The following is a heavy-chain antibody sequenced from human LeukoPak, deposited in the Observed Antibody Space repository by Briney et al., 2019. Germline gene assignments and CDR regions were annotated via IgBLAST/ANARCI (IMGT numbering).Heavy chain of an antibody. D-gene: IGHD3-10*01. J-gene: IGHJ5*02. Sequence: SETLSLTCTVSGGSISSYYWSWIRQPPGKGLEWIGYIYYSGSTNYNPSLKSRVTISVDTSKNQFSLKLSPVTAADTAVYYCARRVVRGNWFDPWGQGTLVTVSS. V-gene: IGHV4-59*08. CDR3: ARRVVRGNWFDP. CDR2: IYYSGST. CDR1: GGSISSYY.